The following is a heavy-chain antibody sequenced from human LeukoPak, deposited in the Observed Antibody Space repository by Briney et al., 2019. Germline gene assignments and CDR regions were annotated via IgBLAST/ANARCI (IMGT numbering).Heavy chain of an antibody. V-gene: IGHV1-18*01. J-gene: IGHJ4*02. Sequence: ASVKVSCKASGYTFTNYGISWVRQAPGQGLEWMGWIGGYNGNTQYAQKFQGRVTMTTDSSTSTADMELRSLRSDDTAVYYCARTRGDCSTTGCYPYYFDYWGQGILVTVSS. CDR3: ARTRGDCSTTGCYPYYFDY. CDR2: IGGYNGNT. D-gene: IGHD2-2*01. CDR1: GYTFTNYG.